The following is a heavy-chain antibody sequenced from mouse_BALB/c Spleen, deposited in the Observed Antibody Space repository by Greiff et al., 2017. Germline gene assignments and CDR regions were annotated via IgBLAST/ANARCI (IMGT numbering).Heavy chain of an antibody. Sequence: EVQLVESGGGLVQPGGSLKLSCAASGFTFSSYTMSWVRQTPEKRLEWVAYISNGGGSTYYPDTVKGRFTISRDNAKNTLYLQMSSLKSEDTAMYYCARHGDYGNFDYWGQGTTLTVSS. D-gene: IGHD1-1*02. CDR1: GFTFSSYT. V-gene: IGHV5-12-2*01. CDR3: ARHGDYGNFDY. J-gene: IGHJ2*01. CDR2: ISNGGGST.